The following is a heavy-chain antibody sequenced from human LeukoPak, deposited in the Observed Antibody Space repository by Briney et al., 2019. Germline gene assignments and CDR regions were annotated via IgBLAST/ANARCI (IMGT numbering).Heavy chain of an antibody. J-gene: IGHJ6*03. D-gene: IGHD3-3*01. CDR1: GDSISSYY. CDR2: IYTSGST. Sequence: SETLSLTCTVPGDSISSYYWSSIPRPAGKGLEWVGRIYTSGSTNYNPSLKGRLNMSLDTSQNQFCPKQTYMTAADTAVYYCARDGYYDFWSGYNYYYYYMDVWGKGTTVTVSS. V-gene: IGHV4-4*07. CDR3: ARDGYYDFWSGYNYYYYYMDV.